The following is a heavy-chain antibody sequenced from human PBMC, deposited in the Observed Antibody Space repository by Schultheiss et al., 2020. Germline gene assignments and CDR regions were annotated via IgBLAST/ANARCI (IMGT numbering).Heavy chain of an antibody. CDR3: ARVLRGCGYYAFDC. Sequence: SETLSLTCTVSTYSISSSNWWGWIRQPAGKGLEWIGRIAGSGNINDNSSLKSRVTMSVDTSKNQFSLKLTSVTAADTALYFCARVLRGCGYYAFDCWGQGTRVTVSS. D-gene: IGHD3-22*01. CDR1: TYSISSSNW. CDR2: IAGSGNI. J-gene: IGHJ4*02. V-gene: IGHV4-28*05.